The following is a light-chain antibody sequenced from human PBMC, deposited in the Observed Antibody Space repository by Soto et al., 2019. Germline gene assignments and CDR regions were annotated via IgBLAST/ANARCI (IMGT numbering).Light chain of an antibody. CDR1: QTITTY. V-gene: IGKV1-39*01. J-gene: IGKJ4*01. CDR3: QQSYSTPLT. Sequence: DIQMTQSPSSLSASVVDRVTITFRASQTITTYLNWYQHKPGKAPKLLIYAAISLQSGVPSRLSGSGSGTDFTLTISSLQPEDFATYYCQQSYSTPLTFGGGTKVDIK. CDR2: AAI.